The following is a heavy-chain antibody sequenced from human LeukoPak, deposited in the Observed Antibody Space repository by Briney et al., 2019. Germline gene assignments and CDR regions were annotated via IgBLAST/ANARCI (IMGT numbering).Heavy chain of an antibody. Sequence: GGSLRLSCAASGFTFSSYGMHWVRQAPGKGLEWVAVISYDGSNKYYADSVKGRFTISRDNSKNTLYLQMNSLRAEDTAVYYCARDRGGSRDGLDYWGQGTLVTVSS. V-gene: IGHV3-30*03. CDR1: GFTFSSYG. D-gene: IGHD5-24*01. J-gene: IGHJ4*02. CDR3: ARDRGGSRDGLDY. CDR2: ISYDGSNK.